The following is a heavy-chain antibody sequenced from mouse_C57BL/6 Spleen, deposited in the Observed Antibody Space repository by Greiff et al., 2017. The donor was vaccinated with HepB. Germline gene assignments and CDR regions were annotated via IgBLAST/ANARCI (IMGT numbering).Heavy chain of an antibody. CDR2: INPNNGGT. V-gene: IGHV1-22*01. Sequence: EVQLQQSGPELVKPGASVKMSCKASGYTFTDYNMHWVKQSHGKSLEWIGYINPNNGGTSYNQKFKGKATLTVNKSSSTAYMELRSLTSEDSAVYYCARSPDLYYYGSSYFDYWGQGTTLTVSS. CDR1: GYTFTDYN. D-gene: IGHD1-1*01. J-gene: IGHJ2*01. CDR3: ARSPDLYYYGSSYFDY.